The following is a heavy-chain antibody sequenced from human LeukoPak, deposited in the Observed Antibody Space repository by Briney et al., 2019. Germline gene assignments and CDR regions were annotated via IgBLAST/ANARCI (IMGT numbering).Heavy chain of an antibody. D-gene: IGHD2-2*01. CDR3: AREGVPAAHFDY. V-gene: IGHV4-30-4*01. J-gene: IGHJ4*02. CDR2: IYYSGST. CDR1: GGSISSGGYY. Sequence: SQTLSLTCTVSGGSISSGGYYWSWIRQPPGKGLEWIGYIYYSGSTYYNPSLKSRVTISVDTSKNQFSLKLSSVTAADTAVYYCAREGVPAAHFDYWGQGTLVTVSS.